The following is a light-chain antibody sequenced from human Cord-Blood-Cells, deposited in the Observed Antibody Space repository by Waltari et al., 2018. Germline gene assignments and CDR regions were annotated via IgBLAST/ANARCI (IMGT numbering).Light chain of an antibody. CDR2: RNS. CDR3: AAWDDSLSAVV. CDR1: SSNIGSNY. V-gene: IGLV1-47*01. Sequence: QSVLTQPPSASGTPGHRVTISCSGSSSNIGSNYVYWYQQLPGTAPKLRIYRNSQRPSGVPDRFSGSKSGTSASLAISGLRSEDEADYYCAAWDDSLSAVVFGGGTKLTVL. J-gene: IGLJ2*01.